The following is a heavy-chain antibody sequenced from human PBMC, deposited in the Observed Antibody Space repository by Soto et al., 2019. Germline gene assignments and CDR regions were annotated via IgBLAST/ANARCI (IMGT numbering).Heavy chain of an antibody. D-gene: IGHD3-22*01. CDR2: IIPIFGTA. J-gene: IGHJ4*02. V-gene: IGHV1-69*13. CDR1: GGTFSSYA. CDR3: ARTRKYYYDSSGYYLSY. Sequence: SVKVSCKASGGTFSSYAISWVRRAPGQGLEWMGGIIPIFGTANYAQKFQGRVTITADESTSTAYMELSGLRSEDTAVYYCARTRKYYYDSSGYYLSYWGQGTLVTVSS.